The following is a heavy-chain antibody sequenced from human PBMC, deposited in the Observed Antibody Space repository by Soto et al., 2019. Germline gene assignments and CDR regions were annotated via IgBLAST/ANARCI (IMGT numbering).Heavy chain of an antibody. CDR2: IIPIFGTA. V-gene: IGHV1-69*06. D-gene: IGHD5-12*01. CDR3: AKLNSGYDIDY. J-gene: IGHJ4*02. Sequence: ASVKVSCKASGGTFSSYAISWVRQAPGQGLEWMGGIIPIFGTANYAQKFQGRVTITADNSKNTLYLQMNSLRAEDTAVYYCAKLNSGYDIDYWGQGTLVTVSS. CDR1: GGTFSSYA.